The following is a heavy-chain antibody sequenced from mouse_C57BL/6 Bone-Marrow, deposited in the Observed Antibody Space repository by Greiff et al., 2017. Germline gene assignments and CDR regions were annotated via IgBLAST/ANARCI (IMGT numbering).Heavy chain of an antibody. Sequence: EVKLMESGPGLVKPSQSLSLTCSVTGYSITSGYYWNWIRQFPGNKLEWMGYISYDGSNNYNPSLKNRISITRDTSKNQFFLKLNSVTTEDTATYYCARAVRLDVWGTGTTVTVSS. V-gene: IGHV3-6*01. CDR2: ISYDGSN. D-gene: IGHD2-14*01. J-gene: IGHJ1*03. CDR3: ARAVRLDV. CDR1: GYSITSGYY.